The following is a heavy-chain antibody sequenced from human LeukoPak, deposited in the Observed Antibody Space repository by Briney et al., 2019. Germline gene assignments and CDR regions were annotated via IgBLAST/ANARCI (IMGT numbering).Heavy chain of an antibody. CDR3: ARETYGSGPGSH. V-gene: IGHV3-7*01. Sequence: PGGSLRLSCAASRFTFSNYWMNWVRQAPGKGLEWVANIKQDGSEKYYVDSVKGRFTISRDNAKNSLYLQMNSLRAEDTAVYYCARETYGSGPGSHWGQGTMVTVSS. D-gene: IGHD3-10*01. CDR1: RFTFSNYW. J-gene: IGHJ3*01. CDR2: IKQDGSEK.